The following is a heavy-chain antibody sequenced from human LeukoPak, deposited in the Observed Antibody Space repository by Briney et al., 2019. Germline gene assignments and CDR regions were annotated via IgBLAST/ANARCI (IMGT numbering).Heavy chain of an antibody. D-gene: IGHD1-26*01. CDR2: IRDSGGST. CDR3: AKDTVKGSYSVFDY. Sequence: GGSLRLSCAASGFTFSSYAMSWVRQAPGKGLEWVSAIRDSGGSTYYADSVKGRFTISRDNSKNALYLQMNSLRAEDTAVYYCAKDTVKGSYSVFDYWGQGTLVTVSS. V-gene: IGHV3-23*01. CDR1: GFTFSSYA. J-gene: IGHJ4*02.